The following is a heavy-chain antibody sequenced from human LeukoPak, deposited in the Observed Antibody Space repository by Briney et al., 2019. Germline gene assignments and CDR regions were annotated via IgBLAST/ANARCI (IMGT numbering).Heavy chain of an antibody. J-gene: IGHJ4*02. CDR1: GFTISSYG. V-gene: IGHV3-30*02. D-gene: IGHD6-19*01. Sequence: GGSLRLSCAASGFTISSYGMHWVRQAPGKGLEGGAFIHCDGINKYYPDSVKGRFTISRDNSKNTLYLQMNSLRAEDTAVYYCAYSSLSTWGQGTLVTVSS. CDR2: IHCDGINK. CDR3: AYSSLST.